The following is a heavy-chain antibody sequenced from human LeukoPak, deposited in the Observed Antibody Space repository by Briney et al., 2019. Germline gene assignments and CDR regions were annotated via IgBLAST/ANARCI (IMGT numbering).Heavy chain of an antibody. CDR1: GFTFSSYG. J-gene: IGHJ6*03. CDR2: IRYDGSNK. V-gene: IGHV3-30*02. CDR3: AKERRSFYYYMDV. Sequence: GGSLRPSCAASGFTFSSYGMHWVRQAPGKGLEWVAFIRYDGSNKYYADSVKGRFTISRDNSKNTLYLQMNSLRAEDTAVYYCAKERRSFYYYMDVWGKGTTVTISS.